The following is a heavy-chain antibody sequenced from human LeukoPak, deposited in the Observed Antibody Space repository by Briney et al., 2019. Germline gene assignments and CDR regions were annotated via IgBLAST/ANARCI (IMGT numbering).Heavy chain of an antibody. CDR1: GGSISSGDYY. V-gene: IGHV4-30-4*02. CDR2: IYYSGST. J-gene: IGHJ5*02. CDR3: ARSLRGEPNWFDP. D-gene: IGHD1-26*01. Sequence: SETLSLTCTVSGGSISSGDYYWSWIRQPPGKGLEWIGYIYYSGSTSYNPSLKSRLTISVDTSKNQFSLKLSSVTAADTAVYYCARSLRGEPNWFDPWGQGTLVTVSS.